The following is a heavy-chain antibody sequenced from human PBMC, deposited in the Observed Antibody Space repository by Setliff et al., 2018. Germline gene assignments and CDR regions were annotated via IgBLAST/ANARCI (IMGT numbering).Heavy chain of an antibody. Sequence: GGSLRLSCVASGVTFSRHWMSWVRQAPAQGLEWVVAINPAGSEKYYVNYLKGRFTISRDNAKNSLYLQMSSLRAEDTAVYYCARKSGSYYFKAFDLWGQGTMVTVSS. V-gene: IGHV3-7*01. CDR2: INPAGSEK. D-gene: IGHD1-26*01. CDR3: ARKSGSYYFKAFDL. J-gene: IGHJ3*01. CDR1: GVTFSRHW.